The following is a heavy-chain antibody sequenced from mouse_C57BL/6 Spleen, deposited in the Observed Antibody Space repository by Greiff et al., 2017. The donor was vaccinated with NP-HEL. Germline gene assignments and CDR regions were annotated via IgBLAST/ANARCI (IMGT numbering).Heavy chain of an antibody. CDR2: IHPNSGST. Sequence: QVQLQQPGAELVKPGASVKLSCKASGYTFTSYWMHWVKQRPGQGLEWIGMIHPNSGSTNYNEKFKSKATLTVDKSSSTAYMQLSSLTSEDSAVYYCARAYDYDGYFDYWGKGTTLTVSS. CDR3: ARAYDYDGYFDY. V-gene: IGHV1-64*01. D-gene: IGHD2-4*01. CDR1: GYTFTSYW. J-gene: IGHJ2*01.